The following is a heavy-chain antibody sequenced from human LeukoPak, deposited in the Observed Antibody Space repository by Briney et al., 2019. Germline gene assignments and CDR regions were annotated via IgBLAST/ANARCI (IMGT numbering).Heavy chain of an antibody. J-gene: IGHJ4*02. V-gene: IGHV4-61*01. Sequence: SETLSLTCTVSGDSVSSGSYYWSWIRQPPGKGLGWIGYIYYSGSTNYNPSLKSRVTISVDTSKNQFSLKLSSVTAADTAVYYCARVPAAAGYYFDYWGQGTLVTVSS. CDR3: ARVPAAAGYYFDY. D-gene: IGHD6-13*01. CDR2: IYYSGST. CDR1: GDSVSSGSYY.